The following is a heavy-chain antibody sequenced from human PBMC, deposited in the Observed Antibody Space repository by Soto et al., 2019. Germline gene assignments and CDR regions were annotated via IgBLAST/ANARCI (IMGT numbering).Heavy chain of an antibody. J-gene: IGHJ6*02. CDR1: GFTFSSYA. D-gene: IGHD4-4*01. Sequence: GGSLRLSCAASGFTFSSYAMRLVRQAPGKGLGCVSAFSVSGGSTYYADSVKGRFTISRDNSKNTLYLQMNSLRAEDTAVYYCAKFPHSNPEPNLYYYYGMDVWGQATTVTVSS. V-gene: IGHV3-23*01. CDR2: FSVSGGST. CDR3: AKFPHSNPEPNLYYYYGMDV.